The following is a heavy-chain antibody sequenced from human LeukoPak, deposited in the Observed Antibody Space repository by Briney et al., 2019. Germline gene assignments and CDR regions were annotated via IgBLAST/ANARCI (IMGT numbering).Heavy chain of an antibody. CDR1: GDSISSYY. CDR2: IYYRGST. Sequence: SETLSLTCTVSGDSISSYYWSWIRQPPGMGLEWIGYIYYRGSTDYNPSLKSRVTISVDTSKNQFSLKLSSVTAADTTVYYCARAPGGYGSGSRGAFDIWGQGTMVTVSS. J-gene: IGHJ3*02. CDR3: ARAPGGYGSGSRGAFDI. D-gene: IGHD3-10*01. V-gene: IGHV4-59*01.